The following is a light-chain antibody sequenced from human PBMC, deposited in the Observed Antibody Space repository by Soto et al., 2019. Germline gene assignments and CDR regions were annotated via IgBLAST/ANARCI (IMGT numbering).Light chain of an antibody. CDR1: NIGSKS. V-gene: IGLV3-21*02. Sequence: SYELTQPPSESVAPGQTARVNCGGNNIGSKSVHWYQQKPGQAPVLVVYDDSVRPSGIPERFSGSNSGNTATLTISRVEAGDEADYYCQVWDSSSDVVFGGGTTLTVL. CDR2: DDS. CDR3: QVWDSSSDVV. J-gene: IGLJ2*01.